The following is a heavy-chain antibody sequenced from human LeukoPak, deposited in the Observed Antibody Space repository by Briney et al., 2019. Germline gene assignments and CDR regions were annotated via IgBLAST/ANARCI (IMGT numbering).Heavy chain of an antibody. V-gene: IGHV4-4*07. CDR1: GGSISSYY. CDR2: IYTSGST. CDR3: AREGNFASYDLLTGIMDV. Sequence: SETLPLTCTVSGGSISSYYWSWIRQPPGKGLEWIGRIYTSGSTNYNPSLKSRVTMSVDTSKNQFSLKMSSVTAADTAVYYCAREGNFASYDLLTGIMDVWGKGTTVTISS. J-gene: IGHJ6*03. D-gene: IGHD3-9*01.